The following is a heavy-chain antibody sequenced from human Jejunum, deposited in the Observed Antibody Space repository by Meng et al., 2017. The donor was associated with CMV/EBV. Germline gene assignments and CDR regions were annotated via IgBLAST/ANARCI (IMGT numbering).Heavy chain of an antibody. CDR1: GYSFIDYY. J-gene: IGHJ4*02. D-gene: IGHD3-10*01. V-gene: IGHV1-2*02. CDR3: ARGAKGYGSGPLDY. CDR2: INSVSGDT. Sequence: GYSFIDYYMHWVRQAPGQGLEWMGWINSVSGDTRSAQKFEGRVTMSRDTSISTSYMEVNSLKSDDTAIYYCARGAKGYGSGPLDYWDQGTPVTVSS.